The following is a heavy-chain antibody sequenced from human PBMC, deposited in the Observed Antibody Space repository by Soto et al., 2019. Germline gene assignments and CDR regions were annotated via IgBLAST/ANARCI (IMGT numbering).Heavy chain of an antibody. CDR3: ARTNIVATTPFFEV. CDR2: IYYSGST. J-gene: IGHJ4*02. CDR1: GGSISSSSYY. V-gene: IGHV4-39*01. Sequence: SETLSLTCTVSGGSISSSSYYWGWIRQPPGKGLEWIGSIYYSGSTYYNPSLKSRVTISVDTSKNQFSLKLSSVTAADTAVYYWARTNIVATTPFFEVRGQGTVVTVSS. D-gene: IGHD5-12*01.